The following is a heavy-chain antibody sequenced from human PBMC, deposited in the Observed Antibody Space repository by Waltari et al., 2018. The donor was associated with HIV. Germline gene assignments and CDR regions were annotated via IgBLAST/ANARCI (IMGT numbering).Heavy chain of an antibody. CDR3: ARVWYSSSRGEPDY. J-gene: IGHJ4*02. CDR1: GFTFRSYS. D-gene: IGHD6-13*01. CDR2: ISSSRSYI. V-gene: IGHV3-21*01. Sequence: EVQLVESGGGLVKPGGSLRLSCVVSGFTFRSYSMNWVRRAPGKGLEWVSSISSSRSYIYYADSLKGRFTISRDNAKNSLYLQMNSLRAEDTAVYYCARVWYSSSRGEPDYWGQGALVTVSS.